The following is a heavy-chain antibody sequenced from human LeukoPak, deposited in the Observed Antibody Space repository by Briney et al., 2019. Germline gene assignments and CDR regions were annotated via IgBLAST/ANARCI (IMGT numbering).Heavy chain of an antibody. CDR3: ARGGPYGRAFDI. V-gene: IGHV4-39*07. CDR1: GGSISSSGYY. Sequence: SETLSLTCTVSGGSISSSGYYWGWIRQPPGKGLEWIGSIYYSGSTYYNPSLKSRVTISVDTSKNQFSLKLSSVTAADTAVYYCARGGPYGRAFDIWGQGTMVTVSS. CDR2: IYYSGST. J-gene: IGHJ3*02. D-gene: IGHD1-14*01.